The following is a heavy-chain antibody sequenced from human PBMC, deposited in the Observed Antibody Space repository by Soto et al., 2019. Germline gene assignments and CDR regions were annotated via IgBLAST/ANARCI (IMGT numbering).Heavy chain of an antibody. D-gene: IGHD6-6*01. J-gene: IGHJ5*02. CDR1: GYTFTSYY. V-gene: IGHV1-46*01. CDR3: ARVSGVGAALPWFDP. CDR2: INPSGGST. Sequence: ASVKVSCKASGYTFTSYYMHWVRQAPGQGLEWMGIINPSGGSTSYAQKFQGRVTMTRDTSTSTVYMELSSLRSEDTAVYYCARVSGVGAALPWFDPWGQGTLVTVSS.